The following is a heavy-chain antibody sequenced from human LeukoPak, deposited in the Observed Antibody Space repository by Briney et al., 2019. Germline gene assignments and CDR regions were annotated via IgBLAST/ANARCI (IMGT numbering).Heavy chain of an antibody. D-gene: IGHD1-14*01. V-gene: IGHV3-21*01. Sequence: AGGSLRLSCAASGFTFSSYSMNWVRQAPGKGLEWVSSISSSSSYIYYADSVKGRFTISRDNAKNSLYLQMNSVRAEETAVYYCARENQAFDIWGQGTMVTVSS. CDR1: GFTFSSYS. CDR3: ARENQAFDI. CDR2: ISSSSSYI. J-gene: IGHJ3*02.